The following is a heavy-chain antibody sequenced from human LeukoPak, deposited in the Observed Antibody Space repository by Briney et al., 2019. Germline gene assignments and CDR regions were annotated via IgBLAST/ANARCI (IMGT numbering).Heavy chain of an antibody. Sequence: WGSLRLSCAASGFTFSSYAMSWVRQAPGKGLEWVSAISGSGGSTYYADSVKGRFTISRDNSKNTLYLQMNSLRAEDTAVYYCAKGGAYCGGDCPMYYFDYWGQGTLVTVSS. CDR1: GFTFSSYA. CDR2: ISGSGGST. D-gene: IGHD2-21*02. V-gene: IGHV3-23*01. J-gene: IGHJ4*02. CDR3: AKGGAYCGGDCPMYYFDY.